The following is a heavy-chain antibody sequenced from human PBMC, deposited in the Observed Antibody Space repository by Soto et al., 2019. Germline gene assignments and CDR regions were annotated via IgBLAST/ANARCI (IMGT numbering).Heavy chain of an antibody. Sequence: GASVKVSCKASGYTFTSYYMHWVRQAAGQGLEWMGIINPSGGSTSYAQKFQGGVTMNRDTSTSTVYMELSSLRSGDTAVYYCARGGIVVVIPPGYWGQGTLVTVSS. D-gene: IGHD3-22*01. CDR3: ARGGIVVVIPPGY. CDR2: INPSGGST. CDR1: GYTFTSYY. V-gene: IGHV1-46*01. J-gene: IGHJ4*02.